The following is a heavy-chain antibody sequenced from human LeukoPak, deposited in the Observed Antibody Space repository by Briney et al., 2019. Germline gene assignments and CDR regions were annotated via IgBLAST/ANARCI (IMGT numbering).Heavy chain of an antibody. Sequence: ASVTVSCQASGYTLTSYGIRWLRPAPGQGLEWMGCINAYNGNTNYVQKLQEGATMTTDTSTRTASMSPKTLRSDDTAVCYCARDPGPRGSGWFDPWGQGALVTVAS. CDR3: ARDPGPRGSGWFDP. J-gene: IGHJ5*02. V-gene: IGHV1-18*01. CDR1: GYTLTSYG. CDR2: INAYNGNT. D-gene: IGHD3-10*01.